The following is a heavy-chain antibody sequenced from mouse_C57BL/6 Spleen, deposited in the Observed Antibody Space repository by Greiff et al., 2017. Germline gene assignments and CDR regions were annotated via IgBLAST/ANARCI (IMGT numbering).Heavy chain of an antibody. V-gene: IGHV1-54*01. CDR1: GYAFPNYL. CDR2: INPGSGGT. D-gene: IGHD1-1*01. CDR3: ARSNYYGSSYAFDY. Sequence: QVQLQQSGAELVRPGTSVKVSCKASGYAFPNYLIEWVKQRPGQGLEWIGVINPGSGGTNYNEKFKGKATLTADKSSSTAYMQLSSLTSEDSAVYFCARSNYYGSSYAFDYWGQGTTLTVSS. J-gene: IGHJ2*01.